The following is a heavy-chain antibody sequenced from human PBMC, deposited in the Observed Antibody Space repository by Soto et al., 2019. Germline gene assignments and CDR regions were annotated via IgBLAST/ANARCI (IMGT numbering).Heavy chain of an antibody. CDR1: GDTFTDYY. CDR3: ARGGHVVVVTAALDY. V-gene: IGHV1-46*01. J-gene: IGHJ4*02. CDR2: VNPSGGHT. Sequence: QVQLVQSGAEVKKPGASVKVSCKASGDTFTDYYIHWVRQAPGQGLEWMGTVNPSGGHTTYAQHFLGRITRTRDTSTSTLYMELTSLTSDDTAVYYCARGGHVVVVTAALDYWGQGTRVTVSS. D-gene: IGHD2-21*02.